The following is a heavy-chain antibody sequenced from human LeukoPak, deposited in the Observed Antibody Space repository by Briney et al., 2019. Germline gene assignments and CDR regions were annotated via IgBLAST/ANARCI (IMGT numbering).Heavy chain of an antibody. V-gene: IGHV4-39*01. CDR1: GASIRSSTNY. D-gene: IGHD3-16*01. Sequence: SETLSLTCSVSGASIRSSTNYWAWLRQAPGTGLEWVGSIFYSGDTYYNPSLRSRLTIAVDTSKNQFSLNLASVTASDTGTYFCSRRGTTSSIGWFDPWGQGSPVIVSS. J-gene: IGHJ5*02. CDR2: IFYSGDT. CDR3: SRRGTTSSIGWFDP.